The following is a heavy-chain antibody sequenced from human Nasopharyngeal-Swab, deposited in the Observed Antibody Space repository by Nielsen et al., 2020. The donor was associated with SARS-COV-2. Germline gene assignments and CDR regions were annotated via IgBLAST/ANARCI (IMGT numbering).Heavy chain of an antibody. V-gene: IGHV3-15*07. J-gene: IGHJ3*01. CDR2: IKSSIDGETT. Sequence: GESLKISCTAYGPTFSTTWMSWVRQAPGKGLEWVGRIKSSIDGETTDFAAPVKGRFTIIRDDSKNTLYLHMNSLKTEDTAVYYCATELWCSSTSCPFAFGVWGQGTMVSVSS. D-gene: IGHD2-2*01. CDR3: ATELWCSSTSCPFAFGV. CDR1: GPTFSTTW.